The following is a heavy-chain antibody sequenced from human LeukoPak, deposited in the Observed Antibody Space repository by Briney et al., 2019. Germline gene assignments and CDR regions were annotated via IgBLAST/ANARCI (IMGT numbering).Heavy chain of an antibody. CDR3: AKDAGYGGKTYFDY. CDR2: IKYDVSST. Sequence: GGSLRLSCADSGFTFSSHWMHWVRQAPGKGLVWVSRIKYDVSSTSYADSVKGRFTISRDNSKNTLYLQMNSLRAEDTAVYYCAKDAGYGGKTYFDYWGQGTLVTVSS. J-gene: IGHJ4*02. CDR1: GFTFSSHW. D-gene: IGHD4-23*01. V-gene: IGHV3-74*01.